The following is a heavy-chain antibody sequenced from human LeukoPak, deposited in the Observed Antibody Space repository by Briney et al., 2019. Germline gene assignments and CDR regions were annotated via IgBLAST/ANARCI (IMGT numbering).Heavy chain of an antibody. J-gene: IGHJ6*03. CDR3: ARDGAVGPYYYYMDV. V-gene: IGHV3-48*03. Sequence: PGGSLRLSCAASGFTFSSYEMNWVRQAPGKGLEWVSYISSSGSTIYYADSVKGRFTISRDNAKNSLYLQMNSLRAEDTAVYYCARDGAVGPYYYYMDVWGKGTTVTISS. CDR1: GFTFSSYE. D-gene: IGHD1-26*01. CDR2: ISSSGSTI.